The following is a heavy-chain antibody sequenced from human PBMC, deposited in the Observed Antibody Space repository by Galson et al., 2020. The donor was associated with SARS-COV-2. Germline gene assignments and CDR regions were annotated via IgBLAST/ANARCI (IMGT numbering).Heavy chain of an antibody. CDR1: GFSLSTSGMC. Sequence: ESGPTLVKPTQTLTLTCTFSGFSLSTSGMCVNWIRQPPGKALEWLARIDWAEDKYYTTSLKTRLTISKDTSKNQVVLTMTNMDPVDTATYYCARIDSSGCRGNYWGQGTLVTVSS. J-gene: IGHJ4*02. CDR3: ARIDSSGCRGNY. CDR2: IDWAEDK. D-gene: IGHD6-19*01. V-gene: IGHV2-70*11.